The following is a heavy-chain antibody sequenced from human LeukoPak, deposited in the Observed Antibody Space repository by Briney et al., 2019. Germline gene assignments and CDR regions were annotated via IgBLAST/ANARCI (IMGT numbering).Heavy chain of an antibody. J-gene: IGHJ6*03. V-gene: IGHV3-7*01. CDR1: GFTFSHYW. CDR2: IKHDGSDK. D-gene: IGHD2-8*01. CDR3: ARARGTKWYYFYYMDV. Sequence: GGSLRLSCAASGFTFSHYWMTGVRQAPGKGLEGGANIKHDGSDKHYVDSVKGRFNISRETARNSLSLQMNSLRAEDTAVYYCARARGTKWYYFYYMDVWGKGTTVTVSS.